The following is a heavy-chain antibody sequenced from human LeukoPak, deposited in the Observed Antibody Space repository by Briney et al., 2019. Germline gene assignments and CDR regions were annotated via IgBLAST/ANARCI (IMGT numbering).Heavy chain of an antibody. CDR1: GFTFSSYS. CDR2: ISSSCSYI. J-gene: IGHJ4*02. D-gene: IGHD3-3*01. V-gene: IGHV3-21*01. CDR3: ARDGYYDFWSGYSTNFDY. Sequence: GGSLRLSCAASGFTFSSYSMNWVRQAPGKGLEWVSSISSSCSYIYYADSVKGRFTISRDNAKNSLYLQMNSLRAEDTAVYYCARDGYYDFWSGYSTNFDYWGQGTLVTVSS.